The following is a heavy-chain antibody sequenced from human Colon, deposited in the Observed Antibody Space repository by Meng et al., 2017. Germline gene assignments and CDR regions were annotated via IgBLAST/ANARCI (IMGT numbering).Heavy chain of an antibody. Sequence: GESLKTSGAASGFSVNCNYRSWVRQAPGKGLEWIPFIYAGGTKDYVASVQGRFTISRGNSENMLYLEMDRLTAEDTAVYYCARENISGWYLFAFDIWGQGTMVTVSS. CDR2: IYAGGTK. CDR1: GFSVNCNY. V-gene: IGHV3-53*05. J-gene: IGHJ3*02. CDR3: ARENISGWYLFAFDI. D-gene: IGHD6-19*01.